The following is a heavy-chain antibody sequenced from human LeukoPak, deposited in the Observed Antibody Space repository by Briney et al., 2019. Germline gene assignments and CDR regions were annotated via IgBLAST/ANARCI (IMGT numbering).Heavy chain of an antibody. D-gene: IGHD3-10*01. CDR2: IYYSGST. CDR3: ARDNPTYYYGSGSSHNWFDP. V-gene: IGHV4-59*01. J-gene: IGHJ5*02. Sequence: PPETLSLTCTVSGGSISSYYWSWIRQPPGKGLEWIGYIYYSGSTNYNPSLKSRVTISVDTSKNQFSLKLSSVTAADTAVYYCARDNPTYYYGSGSSHNWFDPWGQGTLATVSS. CDR1: GGSISSYY.